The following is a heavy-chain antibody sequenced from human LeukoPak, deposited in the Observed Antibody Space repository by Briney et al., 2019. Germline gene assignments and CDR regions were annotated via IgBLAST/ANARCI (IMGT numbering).Heavy chain of an antibody. CDR1: GGSISSSSYY. D-gene: IGHD1-26*01. CDR3: ARWEESDAFDI. J-gene: IGHJ3*02. V-gene: IGHV4-39*01. Sequence: PSETLSLTCTVSGGSISSSSYYWGWIRQPPGKGLEWIGSIYHSGSTYYNPSLKSRVTISVDTSKNQFSLKLSSVTATDTAVYYCARWEESDAFDIWGQGTMVTVSS. CDR2: IYHSGST.